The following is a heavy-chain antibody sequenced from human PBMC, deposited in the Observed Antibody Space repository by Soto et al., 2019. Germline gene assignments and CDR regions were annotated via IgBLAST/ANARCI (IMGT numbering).Heavy chain of an antibody. CDR2: IYYSWST. Sequence: SETLSLTCTVSRGSISSGTNYWAWIRQPPGKGLEWIANIYYSWSTFYNPSLKSRVTISLDTSKNQFSLKLRSVTAADTAVYYCARNEAGWYFDSWGQGTLVTVSS. CDR1: RGSISSGTNY. D-gene: IGHD6-25*01. J-gene: IGHJ4*02. CDR3: ARNEAGWYFDS. V-gene: IGHV4-39*01.